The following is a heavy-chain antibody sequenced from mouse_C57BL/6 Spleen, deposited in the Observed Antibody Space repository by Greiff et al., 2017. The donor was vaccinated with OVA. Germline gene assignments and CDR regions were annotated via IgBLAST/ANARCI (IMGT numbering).Heavy chain of an antibody. CDR3: VRQRNLYFDY. Sequence: EVMLVESGGGLVQPKGSLKLSCAASGFSFNTYAMNWVRQAPGKGLEWVARIRSKSNNYATYYADSVKDRFTISRDDSESMLYLQMNNLKTEDTAMYYCVRQRNLYFDYWGQGTTLTVSS. CDR2: IRSKSNNYAT. CDR1: GFSFNTYA. V-gene: IGHV10-1*01. J-gene: IGHJ2*01.